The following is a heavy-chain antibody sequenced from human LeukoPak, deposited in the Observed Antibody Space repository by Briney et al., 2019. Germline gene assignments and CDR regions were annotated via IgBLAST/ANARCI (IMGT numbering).Heavy chain of an antibody. Sequence: SETLSLTCAVYGGSFSGYYWSWIRQPPGKGLEWTGEINHSGSTNYNPSLKSRVTISVDTSKNQFSLKLSSVTAADTAVYYCARASYSIGYNWFDPWGQGTLVTVSS. CDR2: INHSGST. D-gene: IGHD1-26*01. CDR3: ARASYSIGYNWFDP. J-gene: IGHJ5*02. CDR1: GGSFSGYY. V-gene: IGHV4-34*01.